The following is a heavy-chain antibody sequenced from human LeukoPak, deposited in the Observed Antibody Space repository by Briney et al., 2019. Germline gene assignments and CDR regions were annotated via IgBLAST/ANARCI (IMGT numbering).Heavy chain of an antibody. CDR2: ISSSSSYI. V-gene: IGHV3-21*01. D-gene: IGHD4-11*01. J-gene: IGHJ4*02. CDR1: GFTFSSYS. Sequence: GGSLRLSCAASGFTFSSYSMNWVRQAPGKGLEWVSSISSSSSYIYYADSVKGRFTISRDNGKNSLYLQMNNLRAEDTAVYYCARESMTTDEGWTKFDYWGQGTLVTVSS. CDR3: ARESMTTDEGWTKFDY.